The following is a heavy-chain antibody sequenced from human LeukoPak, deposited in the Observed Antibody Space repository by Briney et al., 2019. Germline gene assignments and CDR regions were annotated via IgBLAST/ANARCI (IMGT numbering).Heavy chain of an antibody. CDR3: ARDSSGWYRNWFDP. J-gene: IGHJ5*02. CDR2: INPSGGST. Sequence: ASVKVSCKASGYTFTNYYIHRVRQAPGQGLECMGIINPSGGSTSYAQKFQGRVTMTRDMSTSTVYMELSSLRSEDTAVYYCARDSSGWYRNWFDPWGQGTLVTVSS. D-gene: IGHD6-19*01. V-gene: IGHV1-46*01. CDR1: GYTFTNYY.